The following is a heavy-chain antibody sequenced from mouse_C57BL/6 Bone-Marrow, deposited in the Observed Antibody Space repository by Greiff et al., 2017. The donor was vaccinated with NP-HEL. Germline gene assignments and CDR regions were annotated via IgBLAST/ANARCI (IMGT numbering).Heavy chain of an antibody. CDR1: GYTFTDYY. CDR2: INPNNGGT. D-gene: IGHD4-1*01. V-gene: IGHV1-26*01. J-gene: IGHJ2*01. CDR3: ARSLTVDY. Sequence: VQLQQSGPELVKPGASVKISCKASGYTFTDYYMNWVKQSHGKSLEWIGDINPNNGGTSYNQKFKGKATLTVDKSSSTAYMELRSLTSEDSAVYYCARSLTVDYWGQGTTLTVSS.